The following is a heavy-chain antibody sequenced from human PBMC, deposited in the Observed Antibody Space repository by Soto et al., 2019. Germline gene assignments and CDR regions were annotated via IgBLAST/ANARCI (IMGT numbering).Heavy chain of an antibody. Sequence: ASVKVSCKASGYTFTSYDINWVRQATGQGREWMGWMNPNSGNTGYAQKFQGRVTMTRNTSISTAYMELSSLRSEDTAVYYCARGNLGYCSSTSCYPMDVWGKGTTVTVS. CDR1: GYTFTSYD. CDR2: MNPNSGNT. J-gene: IGHJ6*03. V-gene: IGHV1-8*01. D-gene: IGHD2-2*01. CDR3: ARGNLGYCSSTSCYPMDV.